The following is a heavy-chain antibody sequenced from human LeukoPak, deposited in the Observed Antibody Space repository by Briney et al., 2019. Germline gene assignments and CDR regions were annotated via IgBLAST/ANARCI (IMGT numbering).Heavy chain of an antibody. Sequence: RGSLRLSCAASGFTFSSYWMHWVRQAPGKGLVWVSRINSDGSSTSYADSVKGRFTISRDNAKNTLYLQMNSLRAEDTAVYYCARVGALCSGGSCYHARLFDYWGQGTLVTVSS. J-gene: IGHJ4*02. CDR1: GFTFSSYW. V-gene: IGHV3-74*01. CDR3: ARVGALCSGGSCYHARLFDY. D-gene: IGHD2-15*01. CDR2: INSDGSST.